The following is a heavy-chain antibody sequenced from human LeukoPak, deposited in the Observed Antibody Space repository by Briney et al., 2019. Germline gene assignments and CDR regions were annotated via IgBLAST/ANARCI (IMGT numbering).Heavy chain of an antibody. V-gene: IGHV3-23*01. D-gene: IGHD1-1*01. J-gene: IGHJ4*02. CDR2: ISGSGGST. CDR3: AKPRVPLRGGYYFDY. CDR1: GFTFSSYA. Sequence: PGGSLRLSCAASGFTFSSYAMSWVRQAPGKGLEWVSAISGSGGSTYYADSVKGRFTISRDNSKNTLYLQMNSLRAEDTAVYYCAKPRVPLRGGYYFDYWGQGTLVTVSS.